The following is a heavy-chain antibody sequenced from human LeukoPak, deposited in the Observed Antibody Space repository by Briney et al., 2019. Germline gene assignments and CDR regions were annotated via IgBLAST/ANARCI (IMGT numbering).Heavy chain of an antibody. CDR2: ISGNGGST. D-gene: IGHD1-20*01. CDR3: ARQYLLTGS. CDR1: GFTFNNYA. Sequence: QPGGSLRLSCAASGFTFNNYAMTWVRQAPGKGLEWVSGISGNGGSTYYADSVKGRFTISRDNSKNTLYLQMNSLRAEDTAVYYCARQYLLTGSGGQGTLVTASS. J-gene: IGHJ4*02. V-gene: IGHV3-23*01.